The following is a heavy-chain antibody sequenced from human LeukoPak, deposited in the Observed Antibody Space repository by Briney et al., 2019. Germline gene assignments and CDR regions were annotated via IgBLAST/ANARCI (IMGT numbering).Heavy chain of an antibody. V-gene: IGHV3-30*18. J-gene: IGHJ4*02. CDR2: ISYDGSNK. CDR3: AKAEGYDILTGLDY. Sequence: GGSLRLSCAASGFTFSSYGMHWVRQAPGKGLEWVAVISYDGSNKYYADSVKGRFTISRDNSKNTLYLQMNSLRAEDTAVYYCAKAEGYDILTGLDYWGQGTLVTVSS. D-gene: IGHD3-9*01. CDR1: GFTFSSYG.